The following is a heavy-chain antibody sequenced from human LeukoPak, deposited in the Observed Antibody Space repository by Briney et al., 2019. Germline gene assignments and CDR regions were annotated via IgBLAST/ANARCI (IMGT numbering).Heavy chain of an antibody. D-gene: IGHD6-19*01. J-gene: IGHJ4*02. CDR1: GGSISSSSYY. CDR2: IYYSGST. CDR3: ARMYSSGWYCDY. Sequence: PSETLSLTCTVSGGSISSSSYYWGWIRQPPGKGLEWIGSIYYSGSTYYNPSLKSRVTISVDTSKNQFSLKLSSVTAADTAVYYCARMYSSGWYCDYWGQGTLVTVSS. V-gene: IGHV4-39*07.